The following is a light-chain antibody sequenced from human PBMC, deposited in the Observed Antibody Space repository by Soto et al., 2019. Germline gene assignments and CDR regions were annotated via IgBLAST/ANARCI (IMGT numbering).Light chain of an antibody. CDR2: GSS. V-gene: IGKV3-15*01. J-gene: IGKJ1*01. CDR1: QTISSN. CDR3: QQYNNWPRA. Sequence: EILMTQSPATLSVSPGERFTLSCRASQTISSNLAWYQQKPGQAPRLLIYGSSIRATGISARFSGSGSGTEFTLTISSLQSEDLAVYYCQQYNNWPRAFGQGTKV.